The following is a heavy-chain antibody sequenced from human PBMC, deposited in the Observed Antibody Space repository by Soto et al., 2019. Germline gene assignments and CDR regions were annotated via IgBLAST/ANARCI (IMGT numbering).Heavy chain of an antibody. CDR2: IKLDGSEK. Sequence: EVQLVESGGGLVQPGGSLRLSCAASGFTLSNYWMTWVRQAPGKGLEWVANIKLDGSEKYYVDSVKGRFTISRDNAKNKLYLQMNSLRVEDTAVYYCARDKMAPFRLGELSFLTATPENAFDIWGQGTMVTVSS. J-gene: IGHJ3*02. CDR3: ARDKMAPFRLGELSFLTATPENAFDI. D-gene: IGHD3-16*02. V-gene: IGHV3-7*01. CDR1: GFTLSNYW.